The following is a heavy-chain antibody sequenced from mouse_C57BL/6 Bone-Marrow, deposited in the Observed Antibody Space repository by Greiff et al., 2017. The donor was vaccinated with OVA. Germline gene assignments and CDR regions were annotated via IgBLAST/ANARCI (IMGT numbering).Heavy chain of an antibody. CDR1: GFSLTSYG. CDR3: ARHPFYDGYSMDY. D-gene: IGHD2-3*01. J-gene: IGHJ4*01. V-gene: IGHV2-6-1*01. CDR2: IWSDGST. Sequence: QVQLQQSGPGLVAPSQSLSITCTVSGFSLTSYGVHWVRQPPGKGLEWLVVIWSDGSTTYNSALKSRLSISKDNSKSQVFLKMNSLQTDDTAMYYCARHPFYDGYSMDYWGQGTSVTVSS.